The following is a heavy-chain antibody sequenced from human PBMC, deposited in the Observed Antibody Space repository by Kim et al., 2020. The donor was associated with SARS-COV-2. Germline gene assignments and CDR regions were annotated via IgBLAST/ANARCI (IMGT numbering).Heavy chain of an antibody. D-gene: IGHD3-16*02. CDR2: TNPSGGST. Sequence: ASVKVSCKASGYTFTSYYMHWVRQAPGQGLEWMGITNPSGGSTSYAQKFQVRVTMTRDTSTSTVYMELSSLRSEDTAVYYCARSIGYYDYVWGSYRPPGGIDYWGQGTLVTVSS. CDR1: GYTFTSYY. V-gene: IGHV1-46*01. J-gene: IGHJ4*02. CDR3: ARSIGYYDYVWGSYRPPGGIDY.